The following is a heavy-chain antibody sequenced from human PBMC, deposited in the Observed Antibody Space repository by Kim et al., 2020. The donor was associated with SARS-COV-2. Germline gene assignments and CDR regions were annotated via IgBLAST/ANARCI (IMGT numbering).Heavy chain of an antibody. CDR1: GGSISSGGYY. Sequence: SETLSLTCTVSGGSISSGGYYWSWIRQHPGKGLEWIGYIYYSGSTYYNPSLKSRVTISVDTSKNQFSLKLSSVTAADTAVYYCARRYYDSSGYLSNDYWGQGTLVTVSS. CDR2: IYYSGST. CDR3: ARRYYDSSGYLSNDY. D-gene: IGHD3-22*01. V-gene: IGHV4-31*03. J-gene: IGHJ4*02.